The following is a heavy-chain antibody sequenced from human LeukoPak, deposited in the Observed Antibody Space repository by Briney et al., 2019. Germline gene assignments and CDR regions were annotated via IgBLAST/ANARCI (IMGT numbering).Heavy chain of an antibody. CDR1: GFTFSSYE. J-gene: IGHJ4*02. D-gene: IGHD3-9*01. CDR2: ISSSGSTI. Sequence: PGGSLRLSCAASGFTFSSYEMNWVRQAPGKGLEWVSYISSSGSTIYYADSVKGRFTISRDNAKNSLYLQMNSLRAEDTAVYYCASFDWLLSEFDYWGQGTLVTVSS. CDR3: ASFDWLLSEFDY. V-gene: IGHV3-48*03.